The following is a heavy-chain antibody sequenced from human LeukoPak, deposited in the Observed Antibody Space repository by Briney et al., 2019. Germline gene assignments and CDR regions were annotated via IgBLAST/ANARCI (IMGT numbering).Heavy chain of an antibody. CDR1: RYTFSSYA. D-gene: IGHD3-22*01. V-gene: IGHV3-23*01. CDR2: ITGSGGDT. Sequence: PGGSLRLSCAASRYTFSSYAMNWARQAPGKGLEWVSTITGSGGDTYYADSVKGRFTISRDNPKNTLYLQMNSLRAEDTAIYYCAKDPYVGGGYHFDSWGQGSLVTVSS. CDR3: AKDPYVGGGYHFDS. J-gene: IGHJ4*02.